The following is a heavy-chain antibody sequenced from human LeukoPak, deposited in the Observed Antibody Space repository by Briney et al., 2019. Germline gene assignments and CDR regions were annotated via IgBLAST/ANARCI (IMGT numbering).Heavy chain of an antibody. Sequence: PGGSLRLSCAASGFTFSSYWMSWVRQAPGKGLEWVANIKQDGSEKYYVDSVKGRFTISRDNAKNSLYLQMNSLRAEDTAVYYCARAGRYYGQDYHNMDVWGQGTTVTVSS. J-gene: IGHJ6*02. CDR3: ARAGRYYGQDYHNMDV. CDR2: IKQDGSEK. CDR1: GFTFSSYW. D-gene: IGHD3-22*01. V-gene: IGHV3-7*01.